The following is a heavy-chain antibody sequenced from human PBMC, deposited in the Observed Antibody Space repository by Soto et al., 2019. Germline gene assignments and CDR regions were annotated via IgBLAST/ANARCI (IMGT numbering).Heavy chain of an antibody. D-gene: IGHD3-9*01. V-gene: IGHV4-34*01. CDR1: GGSFSGYY. J-gene: IGHJ4*02. CDR3: ARAIHYDILTGYPYFDY. CDR2: INHSGST. Sequence: SETLSLTCAVYGGSFSGYYWSWIRQPPGKGLEWIGEINHSGSTNYNPSLKSRVTISVDTSKNQFSLKLSSVTAADTAVYYCARAIHYDILTGYPYFDYWGQGTLVTVSS.